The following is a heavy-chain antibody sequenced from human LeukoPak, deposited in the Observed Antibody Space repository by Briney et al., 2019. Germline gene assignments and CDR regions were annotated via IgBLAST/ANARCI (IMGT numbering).Heavy chain of an antibody. CDR2: IYHSGST. D-gene: IGHD6-6*01. CDR3: ARDMRQLEGYYYYYMDV. CDR1: GYSISSGYY. V-gene: IGHV4-38-2*02. J-gene: IGHJ6*03. Sequence: SETLSLTCTVSGYSISSGYYWGWIRQPPGKGLEWIGSIYHSGSTYYNPSLKSRVTISVDTSKNQFSLKLSSVTAADTAVYYCARDMRQLEGYYYYYMDVWGKGTTVTVSS.